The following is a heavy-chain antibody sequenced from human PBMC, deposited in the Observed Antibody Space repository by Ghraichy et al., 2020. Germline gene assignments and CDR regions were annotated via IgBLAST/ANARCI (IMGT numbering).Heavy chain of an antibody. V-gene: IGHV6-1*01. Sequence: QTLSLTCAISGDSVSNNRADWSWIRRSPSRGLEWLGRTYYRSRWYNDYAVSVKSRITVNPDTSRNQFSMQLNSVTPEDTAVYYCARGTEGIFDYWGQGTLVAVSS. D-gene: IGHD3/OR15-3a*01. CDR2: TYYRSRWYN. CDR1: GDSVSNNRAD. J-gene: IGHJ4*02. CDR3: ARGTEGIFDY.